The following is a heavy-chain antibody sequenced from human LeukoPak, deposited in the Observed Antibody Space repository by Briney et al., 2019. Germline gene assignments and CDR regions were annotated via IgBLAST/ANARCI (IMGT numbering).Heavy chain of an antibody. D-gene: IGHD2/OR15-2a*01. CDR3: ARDLNIHDAFDI. J-gene: IGHJ3*02. CDR2: IYTSGST. V-gene: IGHV4-4*07. CDR1: GGSISSYY. Sequence: SETLSLTCTVSGGSISSYYWSWIRQPAGKGLEWIRRIYTSGSTNYNPSLKSRVTMSVDTSKNQFSLKLSSVTAADTAVYYCARDLNIHDAFDIWGQGTMVTVSS.